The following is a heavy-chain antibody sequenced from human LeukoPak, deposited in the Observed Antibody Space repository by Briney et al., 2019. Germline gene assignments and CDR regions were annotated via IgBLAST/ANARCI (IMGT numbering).Heavy chain of an antibody. J-gene: IGHJ4*02. CDR1: GFTFSDYL. D-gene: IGHD3-16*01. CDR2: IIKDGSDK. Sequence: GGSLRLSCEPSGFTFSDYLMRWVRQAPGKGLEWVANIIKDGSDKYYVHSVKGRFTISRDNAKNSVYLQMCSLRVEDTAVYYCTRELWPGDYWGQGILVTVSS. CDR3: TRELWPGDY. V-gene: IGHV3-7*01.